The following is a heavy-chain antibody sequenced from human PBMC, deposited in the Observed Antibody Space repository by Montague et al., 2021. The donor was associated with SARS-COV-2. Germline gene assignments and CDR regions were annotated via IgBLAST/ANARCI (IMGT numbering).Heavy chain of an antibody. CDR1: GGSIISSSNY. V-gene: IGHV4-39*01. D-gene: IGHD2-2*01. Sequence: SETLSLTCTVSGGSIISSSNYWGWIRQPPGNGLEWIGSIYYSGSTYYSPSLNSRVTISVDTSKNQFSLKLSSVAAADTAVYYCARHPLGYCSSTSCYVGWGQGTMVTVSS. J-gene: IGHJ4*02. CDR2: IYYSGST. CDR3: ARHPLGYCSSTSCYVG.